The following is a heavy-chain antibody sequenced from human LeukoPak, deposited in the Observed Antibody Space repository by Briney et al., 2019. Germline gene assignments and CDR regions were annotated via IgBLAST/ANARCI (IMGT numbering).Heavy chain of an antibody. CDR3: AKDYDDKFDY. D-gene: IGHD3-9*01. J-gene: IGHJ4*02. V-gene: IGHV3-23*01. CDR2: ISGSGGST. Sequence: GGSLRLSCAASGFTFSSYALSWVRQAPGKGLEWVSAISGSGGSTCYADSVKGRFTISRDNSKNTLYLQMNSLRAEDTALYYCAKDYDDKFDYWGQGTLVTVSS. CDR1: GFTFSSYA.